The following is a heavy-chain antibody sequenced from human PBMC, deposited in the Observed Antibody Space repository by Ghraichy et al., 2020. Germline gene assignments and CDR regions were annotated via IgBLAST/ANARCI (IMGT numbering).Heavy chain of an antibody. CDR1: GFSLTTRDLG. CDR3: ARKNPLTYFDY. V-gene: IGHV2-5*02. J-gene: IGHJ4*02. D-gene: IGHD1-14*01. CDR2: IYWDDAK. Sequence: TLVKPTQTLTLTCTFAGFSLTTRDLGVGWIRQSPGRALEWLALIYWDDAKNYSPSLESRLTVTKDASKNQVVLTMTNMDPVDTATYFCARKNPLTYFDYWGQGALVTVSS.